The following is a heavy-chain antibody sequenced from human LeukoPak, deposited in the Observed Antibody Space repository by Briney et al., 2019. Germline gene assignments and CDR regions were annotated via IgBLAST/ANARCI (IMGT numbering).Heavy chain of an antibody. V-gene: IGHV4-34*01. J-gene: IGHJ4*02. CDR3: ARVGTATPEAGY. CDR2: INHSGST. Sequence: PSETLSLTCAVYGGSFSGYYWSWIRQPPGKGMEWIGEINHSGSTNYNPSLKSRVTISVDTSKNQFSLKLSSVTAADTAVYYCARVGTATPEAGYWGQGTLVTVSS. D-gene: IGHD6-19*01. CDR1: GGSFSGYY.